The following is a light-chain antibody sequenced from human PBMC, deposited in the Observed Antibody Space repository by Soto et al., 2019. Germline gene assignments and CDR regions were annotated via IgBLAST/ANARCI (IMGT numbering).Light chain of an antibody. Sequence: EIVMTQSPATLSVSPGERATLSCRASQSVNSNLAWYQQKPGQAPRLLIYAASTRATGIPARFSGSRSGTDFTLTISSLEPEDFAVYYCQQYNNWPWTFGQGTKVDIK. CDR3: QQYNNWPWT. J-gene: IGKJ1*01. CDR2: AAS. V-gene: IGKV3-15*01. CDR1: QSVNSN.